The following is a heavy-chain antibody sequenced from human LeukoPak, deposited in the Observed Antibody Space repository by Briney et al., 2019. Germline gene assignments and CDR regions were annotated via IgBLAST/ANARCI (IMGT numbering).Heavy chain of an antibody. CDR1: GFTFSSYA. CDR3: AMGYSYGYFDY. J-gene: IGHJ4*02. CDR2: ISGSGGST. Sequence: GGSLRLSCAAPGFTFSSYAMSWVRKAPGKGLEWVSAISGSGGSTYYADSVKGRFTISRDNSKNTLYLQMNSLRAEDTAVYYCAMGYSYGYFDYWGQGTLVTVSS. D-gene: IGHD5-18*01. V-gene: IGHV3-23*01.